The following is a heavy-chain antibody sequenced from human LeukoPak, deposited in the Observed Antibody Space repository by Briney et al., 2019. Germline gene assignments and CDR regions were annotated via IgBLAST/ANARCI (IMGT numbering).Heavy chain of an antibody. J-gene: IGHJ6*03. CDR3: ARVRGDCSSTSCYRYYYYYMDV. CDR1: GYTFTGYY. CDR2: INPNSGGT. D-gene: IGHD2-2*02. Sequence: ASVKVSCKASGYTFTGYYMHWVRQAPGQGLEWMGWINPNSGGTNYAQKFQGRVTMTRDTSISTAYMELSRLRSDDTAVYYCARVRGDCSSTSCYRYYYYYMDVWGKGTTVTVSS. V-gene: IGHV1-2*02.